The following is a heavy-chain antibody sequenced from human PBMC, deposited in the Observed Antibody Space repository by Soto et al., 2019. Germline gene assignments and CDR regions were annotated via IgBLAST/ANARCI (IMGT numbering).Heavy chain of an antibody. Sequence: SGFTVSSNYMSWVRQAPGKGLEWVSALPEIGTNTYYADSVKGRFTISRDNSKSTLFLQINNLRAGDTAVYYCAKKSGVGATWYFDYWGQGTLVTVSS. CDR2: LPEIGTNT. D-gene: IGHD1-26*01. CDR1: GFTVSSNY. CDR3: AKKSGVGATWYFDY. J-gene: IGHJ4*02. V-gene: IGHV3-53*01.